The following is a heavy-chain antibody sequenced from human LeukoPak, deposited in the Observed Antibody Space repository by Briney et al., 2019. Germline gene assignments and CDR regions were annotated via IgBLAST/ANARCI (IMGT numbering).Heavy chain of an antibody. CDR1: GFTFSSYA. Sequence: GGSLRLSCAASGFTFSSYAMHWVRQAPGKGLEWVAGISHDGSNKYYAGSVQGRFTISRDNSKNTLYLQMNSLRAEDTAVYYCVKLTGGYSYGYVPFDYWAREPWSPSPQ. CDR2: ISHDGSNK. D-gene: IGHD5-18*01. V-gene: IGHV3-30*04. CDR3: VKLTGGYSYGYVPFDY. J-gene: IGHJ4*02.